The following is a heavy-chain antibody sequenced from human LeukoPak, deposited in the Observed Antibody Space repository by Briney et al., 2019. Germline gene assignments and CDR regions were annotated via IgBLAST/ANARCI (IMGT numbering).Heavy chain of an antibody. CDR1: GFAFSNYA. Sequence: GGSLRLSCAASGFAFSNYAMSWVRQAPGMGLEWVSSISAGGGGTHYADSVKGRFTISRDNAKNTLYLQMNSLRAESTAIYYCAKEDSSSSRYYFEYWGQGALVTVSS. CDR3: AKEDSSSSRYYFEY. V-gene: IGHV3-23*01. J-gene: IGHJ4*02. D-gene: IGHD6-6*01. CDR2: ISAGGGGT.